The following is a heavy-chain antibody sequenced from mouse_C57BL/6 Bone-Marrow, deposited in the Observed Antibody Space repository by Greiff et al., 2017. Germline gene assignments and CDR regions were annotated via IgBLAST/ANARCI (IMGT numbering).Heavy chain of an antibody. CDR3: ARKGYGEYFDV. D-gene: IGHD2-2*01. J-gene: IGHJ1*03. CDR2: IHPNSCIT. V-gene: IGHV1-64*01. CDR1: GYTFTSYW. Sequence: LQQPGASVKLSCKASGYTFTSYWMHCVKQRPGQGLEWIGMIHPNSCITNYNEKFQSQATLTAGQSSRPACMQLSSLTCEGSAVYYWARKGYGEYFDVWGTGTTVTVSS.